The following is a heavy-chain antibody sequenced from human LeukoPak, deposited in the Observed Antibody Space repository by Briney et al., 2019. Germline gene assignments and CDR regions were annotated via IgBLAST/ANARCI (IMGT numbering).Heavy chain of an antibody. D-gene: IGHD6-13*01. CDR2: IYYSGST. Sequence: SETLSLTCTVSGGSISSSSYYWGWIRQPPGKGLEWIGSIYYSGSTYYNPSLKSRVTISVDTSKNQFSLKLSSVTAADTAVYYCARDDRIAAAGTRAFDIWGQGTMVTVSS. V-gene: IGHV4-39*07. J-gene: IGHJ3*02. CDR1: GGSISSSSYY. CDR3: ARDDRIAAAGTRAFDI.